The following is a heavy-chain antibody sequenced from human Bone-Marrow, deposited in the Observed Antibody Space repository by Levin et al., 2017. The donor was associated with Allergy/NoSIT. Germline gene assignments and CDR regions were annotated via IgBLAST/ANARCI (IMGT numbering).Heavy chain of an antibody. D-gene: IGHD4-17*01. V-gene: IGHV4-61*01. CDR1: GGSVSSGRHY. CDR3: ARDRDGYGDDEFTRPLYYNGLDV. Sequence: NPSETLSLTCTVSGGSVSSGRHYWTWIRQAPGKGLEWIGYIFYSGSTIYNPSLKSRVTILVDTSKNQFSLRLRSVTAADTAVYYCARDRDGYGDDEFTRPLYYNGLDVWGPGTTVTVSS. J-gene: IGHJ6*02. CDR2: IFYSGST.